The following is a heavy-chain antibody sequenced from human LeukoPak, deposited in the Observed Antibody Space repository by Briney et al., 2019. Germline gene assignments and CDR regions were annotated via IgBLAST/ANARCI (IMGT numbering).Heavy chain of an antibody. CDR1: GYTFTSYY. V-gene: IGHV1-46*01. J-gene: IGHJ4*02. Sequence: ASVKVSCKASGYTFTSYYMHWVRPAPGQGLEWMGIINPSGGSTSYAQKFQGRVTMTRDMSTSTVYMELSSLRSEDTAVYYCAHSIVATPGGFDYWGQGTLVTVSS. CDR2: INPSGGST. CDR3: AHSIVATPGGFDY. D-gene: IGHD5-12*01.